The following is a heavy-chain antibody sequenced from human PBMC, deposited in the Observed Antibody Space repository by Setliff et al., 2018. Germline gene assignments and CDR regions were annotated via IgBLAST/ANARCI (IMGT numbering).Heavy chain of an antibody. CDR2: IYYSGST. J-gene: IGHJ4*02. Sequence: SETLSLTCNVSGGSIAGSTYYWGWIRQPPGKGLEWIGRIYYSGSTKCNPSLKSRATISVDTSKNQFSPQLTSVTSADTAVHFCARGGVLGTGDFDYWGQGTLVTVSS. CDR1: GGSIAGSTYY. V-gene: IGHV4-39*07. CDR3: ARGGVLGTGDFDY. D-gene: IGHD2-8*01.